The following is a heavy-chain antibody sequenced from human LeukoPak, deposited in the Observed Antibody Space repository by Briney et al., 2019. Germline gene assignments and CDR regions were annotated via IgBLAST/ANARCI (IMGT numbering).Heavy chain of an antibody. D-gene: IGHD1-1*01. CDR2: IKQDGSEK. CDR3: ARGQEFDDGVFDS. J-gene: IGHJ4*02. V-gene: IGHV3-7*05. CDR1: GFTFSSYW. Sequence: GGSLRLSCAASGFTFSSYWMSWVRQAPGKGLEWVANIKQDGSEKYYVDSVKGRFTISRDNAKNSLYLQMNSLRVEDTAIYYCARGQEFDDGVFDSWGQGTLVTVSS.